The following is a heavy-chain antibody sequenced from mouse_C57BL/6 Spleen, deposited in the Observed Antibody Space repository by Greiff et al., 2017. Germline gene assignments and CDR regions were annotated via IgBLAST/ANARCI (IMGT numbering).Heavy chain of an antibody. CDR2: IDPENGDT. Sequence: EVQLVESGAELVRPGASVKLSCTASGSNIKDDYMYWVKQRPEQGLEWIGWIDPENGDTEYASKFQGKATITADTSSNTAYLQLSSLTSEDTAVYYCTIITTVVAPYWYFDVWGTGTTVTVSS. V-gene: IGHV14-4*01. CDR1: GSNIKDDY. J-gene: IGHJ1*03. CDR3: TIITTVVAPYWYFDV. D-gene: IGHD1-1*01.